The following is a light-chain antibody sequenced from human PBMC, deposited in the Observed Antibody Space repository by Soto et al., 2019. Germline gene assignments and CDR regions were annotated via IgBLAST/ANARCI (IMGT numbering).Light chain of an antibody. Sequence: AIQLTQSRSSLSASVGDMVTSTCRASQGIRSALGWYQQKPGKVPKLLIYAASTLQSGVPSRFSGSGFGTDFTLTINSLQPEDFATYYCLLDYAYFWAFGQGTKVDIK. CDR3: LLDYAYFWA. V-gene: IGKV1-6*01. CDR1: QGIRSA. CDR2: AAS. J-gene: IGKJ1*01.